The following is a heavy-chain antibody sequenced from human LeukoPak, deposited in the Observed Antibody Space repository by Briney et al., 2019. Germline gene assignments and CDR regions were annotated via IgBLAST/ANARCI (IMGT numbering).Heavy chain of an antibody. CDR3: ASLHYYYMDV. J-gene: IGHJ6*03. CDR1: GGSVSDYY. Sequence: SSETLSLTCTVSGGSVSDYYWSWIRQPPGKGLEWIGEINHSGSTNYNPSLKSRVTISVDTSKNQFSLKLSSVTAADTAVYYCASLHYYYMDVWGKGTTVTVSS. V-gene: IGHV4-34*01. CDR2: INHSGST.